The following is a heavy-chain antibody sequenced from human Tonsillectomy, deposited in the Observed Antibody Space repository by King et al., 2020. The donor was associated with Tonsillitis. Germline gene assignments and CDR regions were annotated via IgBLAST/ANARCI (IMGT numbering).Heavy chain of an antibody. J-gene: IGHJ4*02. V-gene: IGHV3-48*01. D-gene: IGHD6-19*01. Sequence: VQLVESGRGLVQPGGSLRLSCAASGFTFGIYSMNWVRQAPGKGLEWVSYISRSSGTIYYADSVKGRFTISRDNAKNSLYLQMNSLRAEDTAIYYCARVYSSGWYRDYFDYGGQGTLVTVSS. CDR1: GFTFGIYS. CDR2: ISRSSGTI. CDR3: ARVYSSGWYRDYFDY.